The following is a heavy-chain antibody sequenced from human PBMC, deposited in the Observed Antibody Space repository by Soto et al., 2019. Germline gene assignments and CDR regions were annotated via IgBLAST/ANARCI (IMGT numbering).Heavy chain of an antibody. CDR1: GGSISSGGYY. Sequence: NPSETLSLTCTVSGGSISSGGYYWSWIRQHPGKGLEWIGYIYYSGTTYYNPSLKSRVTISADRSTGTAFLQWRSLKASDTALYYCARPPLPGYSIHFNSWGQGTLVTVSS. D-gene: IGHD2-15*01. J-gene: IGHJ4*02. CDR3: ARPPLPGYSIHFNS. V-gene: IGHV4-31*03. CDR2: IYYSGTT.